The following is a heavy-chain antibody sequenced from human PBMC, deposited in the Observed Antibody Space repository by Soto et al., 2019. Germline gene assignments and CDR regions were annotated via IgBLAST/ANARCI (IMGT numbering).Heavy chain of an antibody. D-gene: IGHD3-3*01. V-gene: IGHV3-23*01. J-gene: IGHJ6*02. CDR2: ISGSSGST. CDR3: AKESYYDFWSGYYPKGYYYGMDV. CDR1: GFTFCSSA. Sequence: PGGSLKLSCAASGFTFCSSATSWVRQAPRKGLEWVSAISGSSGSTYYADSVKGRFTISRDNSKNTLYLQMNSLRAEDTAVYYCAKESYYDFWSGYYPKGYYYGMDVWGQGT.